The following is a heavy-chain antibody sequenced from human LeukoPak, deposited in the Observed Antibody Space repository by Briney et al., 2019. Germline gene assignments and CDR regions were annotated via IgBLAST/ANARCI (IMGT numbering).Heavy chain of an antibody. D-gene: IGHD3-3*01. CDR1: GVSSSNYA. V-gene: IGHV3-23*01. J-gene: IGHJ4*02. CDR2: ITSNGNDT. CDR3: ALDWGFDY. Sequence: GGSLRHTCVFSGVSSSNYAMGWVRQAPGKGLEWVSSITSNGNDTFYAVSVKGRFTISRDNSRDTVFLQMNSLRADDTAVYYCALDWGFDYWGQGTLVTVSS.